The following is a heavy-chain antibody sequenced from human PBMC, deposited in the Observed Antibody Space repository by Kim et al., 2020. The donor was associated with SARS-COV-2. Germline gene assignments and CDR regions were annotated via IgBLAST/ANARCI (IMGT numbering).Heavy chain of an antibody. D-gene: IGHD2-15*01. Sequence: ASVKVSCKASGYTFTGYYMHWVRQAPGQGLEWMGWINPNSGGTNYAQKFQGRVTMTRDTSISTAYMELSRLRSDDTAVYYCARTPRARVVAATIGSWFDPWGQGTLVTVSS. CDR2: INPNSGGT. V-gene: IGHV1-2*02. J-gene: IGHJ5*02. CDR1: GYTFTGYY. CDR3: ARTPRARVVAATIGSWFDP.